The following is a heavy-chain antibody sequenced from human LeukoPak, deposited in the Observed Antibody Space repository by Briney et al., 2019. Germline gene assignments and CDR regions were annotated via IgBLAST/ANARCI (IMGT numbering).Heavy chain of an antibody. J-gene: IGHJ4*02. Sequence: GGSLRLSCAASGFTFSSYWMHWVRQAPGKGLVWVSRINSDGSSTSYADSVKGRFTISRDNAKNSLYLQMNSLRAEDTAIYYCTRAEMATTYYFDSWGQGTLVTVSS. CDR3: TRAEMATTYYFDS. D-gene: IGHD5-24*01. CDR2: INSDGSST. CDR1: GFTFSSYW. V-gene: IGHV3-74*01.